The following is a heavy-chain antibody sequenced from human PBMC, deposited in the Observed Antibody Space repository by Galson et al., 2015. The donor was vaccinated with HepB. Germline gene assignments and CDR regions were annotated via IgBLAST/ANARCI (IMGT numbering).Heavy chain of an antibody. CDR3: ARSPKGGEMATGDY. J-gene: IGHJ4*02. Sequence: SVKVSCKASGGTFSSYAISWVRQAPGQGLEWMGGIIPIFGTANYAQKFQGRVTITADESTSTAYMELSSLRSEDTAVYYCARSPKGGEMATGDYWGQGTLVTVSS. CDR2: IIPIFGTA. CDR1: GGTFSSYA. V-gene: IGHV1-69*13. D-gene: IGHD5-24*01.